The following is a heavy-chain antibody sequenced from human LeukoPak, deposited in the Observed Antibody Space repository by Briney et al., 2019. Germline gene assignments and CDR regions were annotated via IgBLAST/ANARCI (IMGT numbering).Heavy chain of an antibody. D-gene: IGHD3-10*01. V-gene: IGHV3-23*01. Sequence: ETLSLTCTVSGGSISTYYWSWIRQAPGKGLEWVSTISNTGTDTYYADSVQGRFTISRDNSENTLYLQMNNLRAEDTAIYYCAKVPYSDYGSGRPPFMDVWGQGTTVAVSS. CDR2: ISNTGTDT. CDR1: GGSISTYY. CDR3: AKVPYSDYGSGRPPFMDV. J-gene: IGHJ6*02.